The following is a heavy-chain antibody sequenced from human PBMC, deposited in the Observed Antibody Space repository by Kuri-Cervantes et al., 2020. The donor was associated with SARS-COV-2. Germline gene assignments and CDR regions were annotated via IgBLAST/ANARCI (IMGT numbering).Heavy chain of an antibody. CDR1: GFTFSSYG. CDR2: ISYDGSNE. J-gene: IGHJ4*02. Sequence: GESLKISCAASGFTFSSYGMHWVRQAPGKGLEWVAVISYDGSNEYYADSVKGRFTISRDNSKNTLYLQMNSLRAEDTAVYYCAKEGEIAAAGTSFDYWGQGTLVTVSS. D-gene: IGHD6-13*01. V-gene: IGHV3-30*18. CDR3: AKEGEIAAAGTSFDY.